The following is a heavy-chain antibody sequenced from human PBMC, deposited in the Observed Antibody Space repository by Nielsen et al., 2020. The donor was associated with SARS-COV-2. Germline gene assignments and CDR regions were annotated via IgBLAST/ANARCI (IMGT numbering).Heavy chain of an antibody. Sequence: SGTLSLTCTVSGGSISTSPYYWDWIRQPPGKGLEWIGSIYYSGITFYSPSLKSRVTISVDSSRNQFSLKLSSVTAADTAIYYCSRRRGSYFDYWGQGTLVTVSS. J-gene: IGHJ4*02. CDR3: SRRRGSYFDY. V-gene: IGHV4-39*01. CDR2: IYYSGIT. D-gene: IGHD1-26*01. CDR1: GGSISTSPYY.